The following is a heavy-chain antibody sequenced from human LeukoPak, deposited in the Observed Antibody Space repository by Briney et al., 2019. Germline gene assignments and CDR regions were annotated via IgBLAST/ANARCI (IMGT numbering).Heavy chain of an antibody. D-gene: IGHD3-10*01. V-gene: IGHV1-2*02. J-gene: IGHJ6*03. CDR1: GYTFTDYY. CDR3: ARGTGWFGELDSYYYYYMDV. Sequence: ASVKVSYKASGYTFTDYYINWVRQAPGQGLEWIGWINPNSGDTNYAQKFQDRVTMTRDTSISTAYIELNFLRSDDTAVYHCARGTGWFGELDSYYYYYMDVWGKGTTVTVSS. CDR2: INPNSGDT.